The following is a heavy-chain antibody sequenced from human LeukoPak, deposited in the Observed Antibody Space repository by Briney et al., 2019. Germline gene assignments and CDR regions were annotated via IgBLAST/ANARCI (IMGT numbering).Heavy chain of an antibody. CDR2: IYYTGST. V-gene: IGHV4-59*08. Sequence: SETLSLTCTVSGGSITSYYWTWIRQPPGKGLERIGYIYYTGSTNSNPSLKSRVTISLDTSKKQFSLKLSSVTAADTAMYYCASSYYYDGTRYFDYWGLGTLVTVSS. CDR3: ASSYYYDGTRYFDY. J-gene: IGHJ4*02. CDR1: GGSITSYY. D-gene: IGHD3-22*01.